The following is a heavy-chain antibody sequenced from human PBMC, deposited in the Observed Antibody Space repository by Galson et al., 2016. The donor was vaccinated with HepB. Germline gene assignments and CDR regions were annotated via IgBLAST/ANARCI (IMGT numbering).Heavy chain of an antibody. V-gene: IGHV4-39*01. CDR3: ARQATSGWYDS. CDR1: GGSISTYSYY. Sequence: SETLSLTCSVSGGSISTYSYYWGWIRQSPEKGLEWIGNIYHTGSTYYNPSLKSRVTISIDTSNNHFSMNLTSVTAADTGVFYCARQATSGWYDSWGQGSLVIGSS. D-gene: IGHD6-19*01. J-gene: IGHJ5*02. CDR2: IYHTGST.